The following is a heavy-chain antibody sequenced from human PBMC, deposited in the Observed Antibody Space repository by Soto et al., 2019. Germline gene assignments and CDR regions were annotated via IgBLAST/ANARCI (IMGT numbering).Heavy chain of an antibody. J-gene: IGHJ3*02. CDR1: GFTFSSYS. CDR2: ISSSSSYI. Sequence: PGGSLRLSCAASGFTFSSYSMNWVRQAPGKGLEWVSSISSSSSYIYYADSVKGRFTISRDNAKNSPYLQMNSLRAEDTAVYYCATDGARRFGYSSSWYRVVSAFDIWGQGTMVTVSS. D-gene: IGHD6-13*01. CDR3: ATDGARRFGYSSSWYRVVSAFDI. V-gene: IGHV3-21*01.